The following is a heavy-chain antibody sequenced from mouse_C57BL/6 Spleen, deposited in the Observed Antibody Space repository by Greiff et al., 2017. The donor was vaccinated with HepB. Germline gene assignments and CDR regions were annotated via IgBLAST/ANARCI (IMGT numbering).Heavy chain of an antibody. CDR3: ARGGCYEDYYFDY. D-gene: IGHD2-12*01. Sequence: VQLKESGPVLVKPGASVKMSCKASGYTFTDYYMNWVKQSHGKSLEWIGVINPYNGGTSYNQKFKGKATLTVDKSSSTAYMELNSLTSEDSAVYYCARGGCYEDYYFDYWGQGTTLTVSS. CDR2: INPYNGGT. J-gene: IGHJ2*01. CDR1: GYTFTDYY. V-gene: IGHV1-19*01.